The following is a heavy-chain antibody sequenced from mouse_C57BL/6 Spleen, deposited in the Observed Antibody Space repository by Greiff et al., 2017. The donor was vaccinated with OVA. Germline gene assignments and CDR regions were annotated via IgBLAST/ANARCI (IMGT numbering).Heavy chain of an antibody. V-gene: IGHV3-6*01. CDR3: AGTYAMDY. CDR2: ISYDGSN. J-gene: IGHJ4*01. CDR1: GYSITSGYY. Sequence: EVQLKESGPGLVKPSQSLSLTCSVTGYSITSGYYWNWIRQFPGNKLEWMGYISYDGSNNYNPSLKNRISITRDTSKNQFFLKLNSVTTEDTATYYCAGTYAMDYWGQGTSVTVSS.